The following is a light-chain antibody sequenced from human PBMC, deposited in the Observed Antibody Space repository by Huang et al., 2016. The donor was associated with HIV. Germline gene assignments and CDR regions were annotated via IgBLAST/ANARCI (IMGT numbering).Light chain of an antibody. CDR2: RAS. Sequence: ETVMSQSPATLSVSPGERATPSCWASQSVTSRLAWVQQKPGHAPRLLIYRASNRATGIPARFSGSGSGTDFTLTISSLLSEDFAVYYCQQYKSWPWTFGQGTKVEIK. CDR3: QQYKSWPWT. V-gene: IGKV3-15*01. J-gene: IGKJ1*01. CDR1: QSVTSR.